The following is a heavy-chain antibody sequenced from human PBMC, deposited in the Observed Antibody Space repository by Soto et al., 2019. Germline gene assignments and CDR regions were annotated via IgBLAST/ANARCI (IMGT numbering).Heavy chain of an antibody. D-gene: IGHD3-3*01. CDR3: ASPYPLRFLESSKDYPLGSGYGMDV. Sequence: KPGGSLRLSCAASGFTFSSYSMNWVRQAPGKGLEWVSSISSSSSYIYYADSVKGRFTISRDNAKNSLYLQMNSLRAEDTAVYYCASPYPLRFLESSKDYPLGSGYGMDVWGQGTTVTVSS. V-gene: IGHV3-21*01. CDR1: GFTFSSYS. CDR2: ISSSSSYI. J-gene: IGHJ6*02.